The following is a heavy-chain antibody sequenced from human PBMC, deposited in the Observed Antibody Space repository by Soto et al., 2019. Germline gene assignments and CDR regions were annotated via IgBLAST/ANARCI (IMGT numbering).Heavy chain of an antibody. D-gene: IGHD3-22*01. J-gene: IGHJ4*02. Sequence: WGSLRLSCAASGFTFSSYGMHWCRQAPGKGLEWVAVIWYDGSNKYYADSVKGRFTISRDNSKNTLYLQMNSLRAEDTAVYYCARDTDSSGSFDYWGQGTLVTVSS. CDR1: GFTFSSYG. CDR2: IWYDGSNK. CDR3: ARDTDSSGSFDY. V-gene: IGHV3-33*01.